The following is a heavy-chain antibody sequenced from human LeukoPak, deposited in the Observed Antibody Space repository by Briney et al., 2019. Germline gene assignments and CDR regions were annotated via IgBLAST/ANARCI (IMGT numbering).Heavy chain of an antibody. CDR2: ISPGGGTT. CDR1: GFAFGSEA. J-gene: IGHJ4*02. D-gene: IGHD1-26*01. Sequence: PGGSLRLSCAVSGFAFGSEAMSWVRQSPARGLEWVASISPGGGTTYYADSVKGRFTISRDNSKNTLYLQMNSLRAEDTAVYYCARVVYSGNYHVGESDYWGQGTLVTVSS. CDR3: ARVVYSGNYHVGESDY. V-gene: IGHV3-23*01.